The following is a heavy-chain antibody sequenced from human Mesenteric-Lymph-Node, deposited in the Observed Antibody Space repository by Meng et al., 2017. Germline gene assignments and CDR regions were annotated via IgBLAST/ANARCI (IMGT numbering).Heavy chain of an antibody. V-gene: IGHV3-9*01. J-gene: IGHJ6*04. D-gene: IGHD3-22*01. Sequence: SLKISCAASGFTFDDYAMHWVRQAPGKGLEWVSGISWNSGSIGYADSVKGRFTISRDNAKNSLYLQMNSLRAEDTAVYYCARDSGLNYYYYGMDVWGKG. CDR1: GFTFDDYA. CDR2: ISWNSGSI. CDR3: ARDSGLNYYYYGMDV.